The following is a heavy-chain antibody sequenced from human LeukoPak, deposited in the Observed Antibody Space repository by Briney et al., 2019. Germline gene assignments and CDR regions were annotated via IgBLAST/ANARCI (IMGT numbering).Heavy chain of an antibody. CDR1: GFTFSSYG. D-gene: IGHD3-10*01. CDR2: ISYDGSNK. V-gene: IGHV3-30*03. Sequence: GGSLRLSCAASGFTFSSYGMHWVRKAPGKGLEWVAVISYDGSNKYYADSVKGRFTISRDNSKNTLYLQMNSLRAEDTAVYYCAITSYYGSGSYSPYFDYWGQGTLVTVSS. J-gene: IGHJ4*02. CDR3: AITSYYGSGSYSPYFDY.